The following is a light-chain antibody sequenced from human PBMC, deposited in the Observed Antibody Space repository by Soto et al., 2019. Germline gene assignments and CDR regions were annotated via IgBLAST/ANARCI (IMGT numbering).Light chain of an antibody. J-gene: IGKJ2*01. Sequence: ELVLTQSPATLSLSPGERATLSCRASQSVSSYLAWYQQKPGQAPRLLIYDASNRATGIPARFSGSGSGTDFTLTISSLEPEDFAVYYCQQRSNWPPRPTFGQGTKLEIK. CDR1: QSVSSY. CDR2: DAS. CDR3: QQRSNWPPRPT. V-gene: IGKV3-11*01.